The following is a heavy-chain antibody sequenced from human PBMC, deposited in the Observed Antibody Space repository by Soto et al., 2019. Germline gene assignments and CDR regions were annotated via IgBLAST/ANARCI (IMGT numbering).Heavy chain of an antibody. V-gene: IGHV3-11*05. CDR3: SRDGWTASLLFDY. D-gene: IGHD2-15*01. CDR2: ISTSSSYT. CDR1: GFSFSDYY. J-gene: IGHJ4*02. Sequence: QVQLVESGGGLVKPGESLILSCSASGFSFSDYYMSWVRQAPGKWLEWVSYISTSSSYTKYADSVKGRCTISRDNAKNSLYLLMNSLRAEDTAVYYCSRDGWTASLLFDYWGQGTLVTVSS.